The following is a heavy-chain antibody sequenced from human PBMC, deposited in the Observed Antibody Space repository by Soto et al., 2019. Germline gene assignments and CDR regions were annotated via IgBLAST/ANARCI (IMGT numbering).Heavy chain of an antibody. CDR1: GFTFSSYA. CDR3: AKVVAQYTTLAPFDD. J-gene: IGHJ4*02. V-gene: IGHV3-23*01. Sequence: GSLRLSCAASGFTFSSYAMSWVRQAPGKGLEWVSTISGSDGRTYSTDSVKGRFTISRDNSRNTAYLQMNSLRVEDTAVYYCAKVVAQYTTLAPFDDCGRGTLVIVSS. CDR2: ISGSDGRT. D-gene: IGHD1-1*01.